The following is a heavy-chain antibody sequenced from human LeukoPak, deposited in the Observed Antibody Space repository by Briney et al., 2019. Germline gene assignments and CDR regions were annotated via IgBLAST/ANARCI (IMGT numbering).Heavy chain of an antibody. Sequence: PGGSLRLSCAASGFTFSSYSMSWVRQAPGKGLEWVSAISGSGGSTYYADSVKGRFTISRDNSKNTLYMQMNSLRGEDTAVYYCARLGSSSGRYWENWFDPWGQGTLVTVSS. V-gene: IGHV3-23*01. CDR3: ARLGSSSGRYWENWFDP. J-gene: IGHJ5*02. CDR2: ISGSGGST. CDR1: GFTFSSYS. D-gene: IGHD6-19*01.